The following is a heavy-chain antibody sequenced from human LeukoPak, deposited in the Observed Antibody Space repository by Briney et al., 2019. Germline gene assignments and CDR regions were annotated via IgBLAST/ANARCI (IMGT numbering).Heavy chain of an antibody. CDR3: ARGYSGSYGRFDY. Sequence: SETLSLTCTVSGGSISSYYWSWIRQPPGKGLEWIGYTHYSGSTSYNPSLKSRVTILVDTSKNQFSLKLTSVTAADTAVYYCARGYSGSYGRFDYWGQGTLVTVSS. D-gene: IGHD1-26*01. CDR1: GGSISSYY. V-gene: IGHV4-59*01. J-gene: IGHJ4*02. CDR2: THYSGST.